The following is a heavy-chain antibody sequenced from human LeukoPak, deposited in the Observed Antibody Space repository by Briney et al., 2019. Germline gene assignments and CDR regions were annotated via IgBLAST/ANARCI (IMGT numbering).Heavy chain of an antibody. J-gene: IGHJ5*02. V-gene: IGHV3-15*01. CDR2: IKSNTDT. D-gene: IGHD2-15*01. Sequence: GGSLRLSCAASGFNFSNAWMSWVRQAPGNGLEWVGRIKSNTDTDYAALVKGRFTISRDNSKNTLYLQMNSLKTEDTAVYSCTTRVRGGSSYHWGQGTLVTVSS. CDR1: GFNFSNAW. CDR3: TTRVRGGSSYH.